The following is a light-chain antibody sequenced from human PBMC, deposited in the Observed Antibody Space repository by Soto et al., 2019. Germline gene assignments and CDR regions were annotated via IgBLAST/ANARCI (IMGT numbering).Light chain of an antibody. CDR2: DAS. Sequence: EIVWTQSPATLSLSPGERATLSCRASQSVSGYLAWYQQKPGQGPRLLIYDASNRATGIPARFSGSGSGTDFTLTISNLEPEDFAVYYCQQRYNWPVTFGQGTRLEIK. V-gene: IGKV3-11*01. J-gene: IGKJ5*01. CDR3: QQRYNWPVT. CDR1: QSVSGY.